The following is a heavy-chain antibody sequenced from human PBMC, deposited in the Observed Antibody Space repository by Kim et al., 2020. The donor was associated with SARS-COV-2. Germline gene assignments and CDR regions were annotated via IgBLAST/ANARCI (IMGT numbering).Heavy chain of an antibody. D-gene: IGHD1-20*01. CDR2: ISYDGSNK. J-gene: IGHJ4*02. CDR3: AGDRITAERQYYFDY. Sequence: GGSLRLSCAASGCTFSSYAMHWVRQAPGKGLEWVAVISYDGSNKYYADSVKGRFTISRDNSKNTLYLQKNSLRAEATAVYYCAGDRITAERQYYFDYWGQGALVTVSS. V-gene: IGHV3-30*04. CDR1: GCTFSSYA.